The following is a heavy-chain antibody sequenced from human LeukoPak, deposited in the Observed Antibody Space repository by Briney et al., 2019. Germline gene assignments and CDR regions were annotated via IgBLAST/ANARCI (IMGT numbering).Heavy chain of an antibody. J-gene: IGHJ3*02. CDR3: ARDLYYGSGSYLYPPSGFHAFDI. CDR2: IYYSGST. V-gene: IGHV4-61*01. Sequence: SETLSLTCTVSGGSVSSGSYYWSWIRQPPGKGLEWIGYIYYSGSTNYNPSLKSRVTISVDTSKNQFSLKLSSVTAADTAVYYCARDLYYGSGSYLYPPSGFHAFDIWGQGTMVTVSS. CDR1: GGSVSSGSYY. D-gene: IGHD3-10*01.